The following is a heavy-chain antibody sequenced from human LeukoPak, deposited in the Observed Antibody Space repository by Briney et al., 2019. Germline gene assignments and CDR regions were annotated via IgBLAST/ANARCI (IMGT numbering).Heavy chain of an antibody. CDR3: ARLMGKEYCSGTSCYKGQTDY. D-gene: IGHD2-2*02. CDR2: FYYSGRT. J-gene: IGHJ4*02. V-gene: IGHV4-39*01. Sequence: SETLSLTCTISGGSISSSSYYWGWIRQPPGKGLERIGWFYYSGRTYHNPSLKRGVTIYVATSTNQFSLKLSSVTAADTAVYYCARLMGKEYCSGTSCYKGQTDYWGQGTLVTVSS. CDR1: GGSISSSSYY.